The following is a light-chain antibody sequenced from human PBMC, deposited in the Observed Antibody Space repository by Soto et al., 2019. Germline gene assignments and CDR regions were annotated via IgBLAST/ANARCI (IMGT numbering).Light chain of an antibody. Sequence: DIQMTQSPSTLYGSVGDRVTITCRASQTISSWLAWYQQKPGKAPKLLIYKASTLKSGVPSRFSGSGSGTEFTLTISSLQPEDFATYYCLQHHTYPRTFGPGTKV. CDR3: LQHHTYPRT. CDR2: KAS. J-gene: IGKJ3*01. CDR1: QTISSW. V-gene: IGKV1-5*03.